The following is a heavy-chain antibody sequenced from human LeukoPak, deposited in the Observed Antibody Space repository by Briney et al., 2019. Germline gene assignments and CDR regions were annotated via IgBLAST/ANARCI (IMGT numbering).Heavy chain of an antibody. D-gene: IGHD6-6*01. V-gene: IGHV1-69*01. J-gene: IGHJ3*02. Sequence: SVKVSCKTSGGTFSSYAISWVRQAPGQGLEWMGGIIPIFGTANYAQKFQGRVTITADESTSTAYMELSSLRSEDTAVYYCARVGSYTPCAFDIWGQGTMVTVSS. CDR3: ARVGSYTPCAFDI. CDR1: GGTFSSYA. CDR2: IIPIFGTA.